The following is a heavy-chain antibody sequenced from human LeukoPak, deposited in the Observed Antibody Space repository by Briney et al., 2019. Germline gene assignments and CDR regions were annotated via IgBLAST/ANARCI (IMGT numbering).Heavy chain of an antibody. D-gene: IGHD1-26*01. Sequence: ASVKVSCKVSGYTLTELSIHWVRQAPGKGLECMGGFDPEDGETIYAQKFQGRVTMTEDTAADTAYMELSSLRSEDTAVYYCATLKWTRPRPAATRGPIYYYGMDVWGQGTTVTVSS. CDR2: FDPEDGET. CDR3: ATLKWTRPRPAATRGPIYYYGMDV. V-gene: IGHV1-24*01. J-gene: IGHJ6*02. CDR1: GYTLTELS.